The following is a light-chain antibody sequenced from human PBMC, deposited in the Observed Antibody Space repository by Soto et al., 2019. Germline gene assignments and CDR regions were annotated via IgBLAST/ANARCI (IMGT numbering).Light chain of an antibody. CDR2: TNN. CDR1: SSNIGTNT. Sequence: QSVLTQPPSASGTPGQRVTISCSGSSSNIGTNTVNWYKQLPGTAPKLLIYTNNQRPSGVPDRFSGSKSGTSASLAISGLQSEDEADYHCAAWDDSLNGVIFGGGTKLTVL. J-gene: IGLJ2*01. V-gene: IGLV1-44*01. CDR3: AAWDDSLNGVI.